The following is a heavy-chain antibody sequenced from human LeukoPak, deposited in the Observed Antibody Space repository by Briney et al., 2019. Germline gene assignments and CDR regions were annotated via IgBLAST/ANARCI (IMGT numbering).Heavy chain of an antibody. Sequence: GGSLRLSCAASGFSFSSYGMDWVRQAPGKGLEWVALIWFDGNNKYYAGSVKDRFTISRDNSKNTLYLQMNSLRAEDTAVYYCASDRGNYDLTHWGQGTLVTVSS. D-gene: IGHD3-3*01. CDR2: IWFDGNNK. CDR3: ASDRGNYDLTH. V-gene: IGHV3-33*01. J-gene: IGHJ4*02. CDR1: GFSFSSYG.